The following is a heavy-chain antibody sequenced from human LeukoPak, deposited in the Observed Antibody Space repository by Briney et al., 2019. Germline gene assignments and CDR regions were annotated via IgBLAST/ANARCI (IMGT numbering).Heavy chain of an antibody. D-gene: IGHD3-16*01. CDR1: GFTFDDYA. V-gene: IGHV3-9*01. CDR3: TRSLRLDY. CDR2: ISWNSGSI. Sequence: GGSLRLSCAASGFTFDDYAMHWVRQAPGKGLEWVSGISWNSGSIGYADSVKGRFTISRDNAKNSLYLQMNSLRAEDTALYYCTRSLRLDYWGQGTLVTVSS. J-gene: IGHJ4*02.